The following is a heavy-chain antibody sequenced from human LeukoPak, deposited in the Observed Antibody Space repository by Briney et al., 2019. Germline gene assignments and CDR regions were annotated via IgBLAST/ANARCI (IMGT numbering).Heavy chain of an antibody. CDR2: ISAYNGNT. V-gene: IGHV1-18*01. CDR1: GYTFTSYG. D-gene: IGHD6-13*01. J-gene: IGHJ6*03. Sequence: ASVRVSCKASGYTFTSYGISWVRQAPGQGLEWMGWISAYNGNTNYAQKLQGRVTMTTDTSTSTAYMELRSLRSDDTAVYYCARVPMGYSSSWYYYYYMDAWGKGTTVTVSS. CDR3: ARVPMGYSSSWYYYYYMDA.